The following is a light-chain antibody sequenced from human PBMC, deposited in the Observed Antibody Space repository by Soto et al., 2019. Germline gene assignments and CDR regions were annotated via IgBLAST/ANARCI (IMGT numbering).Light chain of an antibody. CDR2: GAS. J-gene: IGKJ3*01. V-gene: IGKV3-15*01. Sequence: EIVMTQSPATLSVSPGERVTLSCRASQSVSRSLAWYQQKPGQAPRLLIYGASTRATGIPARFSGSGSGTEFTLTISSLQSEDFAVYYCQQYYNWPPFTFGPGIKVDIK. CDR1: QSVSRS. CDR3: QQYYNWPPFT.